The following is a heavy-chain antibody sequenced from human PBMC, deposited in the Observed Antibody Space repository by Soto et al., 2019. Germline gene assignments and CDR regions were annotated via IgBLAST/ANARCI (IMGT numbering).Heavy chain of an antibody. CDR2: ISGTSGRT. Sequence: EVQLLESGGGLVQPGGSLRLSCAASGFTFSSYAMNWVRQAPGKGREWVSSISGTSGRTYYADSVEGRFTISRDNSKNTLYLQIDSLRAEDTAVYYCAKDEGSGWYYFDYWGQGTLVSVSS. D-gene: IGHD6-19*01. CDR3: AKDEGSGWYYFDY. V-gene: IGHV3-23*01. J-gene: IGHJ4*02. CDR1: GFTFSSYA.